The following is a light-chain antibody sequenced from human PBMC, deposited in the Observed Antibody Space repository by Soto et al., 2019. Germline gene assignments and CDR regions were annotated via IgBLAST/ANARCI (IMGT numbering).Light chain of an antibody. Sequence: DIQMTQSPSSLSASVGDRVTITCQASQDISNFLNWYQQKPGKAPKLLIYDASNLETGVPSRFSGAGSGTHFTFTITSLQPEDIATYYCQQYEYLQPVTFGPGTKVEMK. CDR1: QDISNF. CDR2: DAS. J-gene: IGKJ3*01. V-gene: IGKV1-33*01. CDR3: QQYEYLQPVT.